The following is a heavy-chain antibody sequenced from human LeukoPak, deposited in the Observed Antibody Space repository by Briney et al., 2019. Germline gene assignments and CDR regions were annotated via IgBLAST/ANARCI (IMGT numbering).Heavy chain of an antibody. D-gene: IGHD2-15*01. J-gene: IGHJ4*02. CDR2: INAGNGNT. Sequence: ASVKVSYKASGYTFTSYAMHWVRQAPGQRLEWMGWINAGNGNTKYSQKFQGRVTITRDTSASTAYMELSSLRSEDTAVYYCARVGRSSGGSLGYYFDYWGQGTLVTVSS. CDR3: ARVGRSSGGSLGYYFDY. CDR1: GYTFTSYA. V-gene: IGHV1-3*01.